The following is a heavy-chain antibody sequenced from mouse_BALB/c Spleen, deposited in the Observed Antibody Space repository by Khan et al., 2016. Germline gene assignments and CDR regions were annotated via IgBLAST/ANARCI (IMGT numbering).Heavy chain of an antibody. V-gene: IGHV3-2*02. J-gene: IGHJ2*01. CDR1: GYSITSDYA. Sequence: EVQLQESGPGLVKPSQSLSLTCTVTGYSITSDYAWNWIRQFPGNKLEWMGYISYSGSTSYNPSLKSRISITRDTSKNQFFLQLTSVTTEDTATYYCARTLLRLYYFDYWGQGTTLTVSS. CDR2: ISYSGST. D-gene: IGHD1-2*01. CDR3: ARTLLRLYYFDY.